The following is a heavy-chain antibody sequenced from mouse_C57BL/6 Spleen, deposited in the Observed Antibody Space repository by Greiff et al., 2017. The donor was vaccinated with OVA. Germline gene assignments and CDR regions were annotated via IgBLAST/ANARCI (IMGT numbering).Heavy chain of an antibody. Sequence: EVKLLESGAELVRPGASVKLSCTASGFNIKDYYMHWVKQRPEQGLEWIGRIDPEDGDTEYAPKFQGKATMTADTSSNTAYLQLSSLTSEDTAVYYCTTDYYEAWFAYWGQGTLVTVSA. J-gene: IGHJ3*01. CDR3: TTDYYEAWFAY. V-gene: IGHV14-1*01. CDR1: GFNIKDYY. D-gene: IGHD1-1*01. CDR2: IDPEDGDT.